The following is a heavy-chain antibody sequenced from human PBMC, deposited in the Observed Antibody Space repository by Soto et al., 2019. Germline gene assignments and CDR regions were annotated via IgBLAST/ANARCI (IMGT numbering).Heavy chain of an antibody. D-gene: IGHD5-18*01. V-gene: IGHV3-30*03. CDR2: ISYDGGLQ. J-gene: IGHJ4*02. CDR1: GFTFTSYG. Sequence: QAHLVESGGGVVQPGRSLRLSCAASGFTFTSYGMHWVRQAPGTRLEWVAVISYDGGLQHYADSVKGRFTICRDNSKNMVLLQMNSLRAEDTAVYYCVSDRGYGHASVPYSWGQGTLVSVSS. CDR3: VSDRGYGHASVPYS.